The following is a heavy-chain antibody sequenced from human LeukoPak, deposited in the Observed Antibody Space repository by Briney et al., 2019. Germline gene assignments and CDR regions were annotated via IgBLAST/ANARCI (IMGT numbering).Heavy chain of an antibody. Sequence: HPSETLSLTCSVSGGSISSYYWSWIRQPPGKGLEWIGYIYYSGSTNYNPSLKSRVTISVDTSKNQFSLKLSSVTAADTAVYYCARDLSGSSGGFDYWGQGTLVTVSS. CDR2: IYYSGST. J-gene: IGHJ4*02. CDR3: ARDLSGSSGGFDY. D-gene: IGHD1-26*01. CDR1: GGSISSYY. V-gene: IGHV4-59*01.